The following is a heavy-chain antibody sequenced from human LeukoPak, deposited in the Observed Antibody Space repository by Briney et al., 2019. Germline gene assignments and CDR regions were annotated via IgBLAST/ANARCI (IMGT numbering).Heavy chain of an antibody. Sequence: ASVKVSCKASGYTFTSYGISWVRQAPGQGLEWMGWISAYNGNTNYAQKLQGRITVTTDTYMDTAYMELRSLRSDDTAVYYCARELTRLAGHSDYWGQGTLVTVSS. V-gene: IGHV1-18*01. CDR1: GYTFTSYG. D-gene: IGHD6-19*01. CDR3: ARELTRLAGHSDY. J-gene: IGHJ4*02. CDR2: ISAYNGNT.